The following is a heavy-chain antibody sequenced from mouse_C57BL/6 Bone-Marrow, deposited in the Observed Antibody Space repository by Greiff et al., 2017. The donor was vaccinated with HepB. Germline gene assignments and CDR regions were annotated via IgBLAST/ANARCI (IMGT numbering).Heavy chain of an antibody. Sequence: VQLQQSGAELVRPGASVTLSCTASGFTFNDDYMHWVKQKPEQGLEWIGWIDPENGGTDYAPKFKGKATLTADKSSNTAYLQLSSLTSEDTAVYYCTTGNYGAYCGQGTTPTLSA. D-gene: IGHD2-1*01. V-gene: IGHV14-4*01. J-gene: IGHJ2*01. CDR1: GFTFNDDY. CDR2: IDPENGGT. CDR3: TTGNYGAY.